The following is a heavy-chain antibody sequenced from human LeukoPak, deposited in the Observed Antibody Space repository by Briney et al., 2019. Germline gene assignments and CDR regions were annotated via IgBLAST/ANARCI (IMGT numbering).Heavy chain of an antibody. CDR3: ARDHYYDILTGYYPPLYYGMDV. V-gene: IGHV1-18*04. Sequence: ASVKVSCKASGYTFTSYVISWVRQAPGQGLEWMGVIGAYNGNTNYAQKLQGTGAMTTDTSTSTAYMELRSLRSDDTAVYYCARDHYYDILTGYYPPLYYGMDVWGKGTTVTVSS. D-gene: IGHD3-9*01. CDR2: IGAYNGNT. J-gene: IGHJ6*04. CDR1: GYTFTSYV.